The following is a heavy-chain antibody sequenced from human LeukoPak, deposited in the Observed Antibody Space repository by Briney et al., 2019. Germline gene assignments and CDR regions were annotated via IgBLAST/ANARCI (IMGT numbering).Heavy chain of an antibody. Sequence: PGGSLRLSCAASGFTFSSYGMHWVRQAPGKGLEWVAFIRYDGSNKYYADSVKGRFTISRDISKSTLYLQMNSLRAEDTAVYYCAKVPSTHSAYTFDIWGQGTMVTVSS. V-gene: IGHV3-30*02. CDR1: GFTFSSYG. CDR2: IRYDGSNK. CDR3: AKVPSTHSAYTFDI. D-gene: IGHD5-12*01. J-gene: IGHJ3*02.